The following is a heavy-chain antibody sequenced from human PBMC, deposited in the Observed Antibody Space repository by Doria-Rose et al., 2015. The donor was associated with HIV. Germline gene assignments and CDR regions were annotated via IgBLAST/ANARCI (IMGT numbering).Heavy chain of an antibody. V-gene: IGHV4-31*02. CDR3: ARDSGSYNFDY. Sequence: GLEWIGYIYYSGSTYYNPSPKSRVTISVDTSKNQFSLKLSSVTAADTAVYYCARDSGSYNFDYWGQGTLVTVSS. J-gene: IGHJ4*02. CDR2: IYYSGST. D-gene: IGHD1-26*01.